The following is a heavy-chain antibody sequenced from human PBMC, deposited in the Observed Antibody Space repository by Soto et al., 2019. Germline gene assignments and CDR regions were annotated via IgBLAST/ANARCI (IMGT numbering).Heavy chain of an antibody. V-gene: IGHV4-59*01. CDR3: AAGEASSRNLAPYYLDF. D-gene: IGHD6-13*01. CDR1: GGSMRNYF. CDR2: IHYSGTT. J-gene: IGHJ4*02. Sequence: SETLSLTCTVSGGSMRNYFWTWIRQPPGKGLEWVGYIHYSGTTSFFTAYNPSLRSRVTISEDTSKNQFSLKLLSVTTADTAVYFCAAGEASSRNLAPYYLDFWGQGTLVTVSS.